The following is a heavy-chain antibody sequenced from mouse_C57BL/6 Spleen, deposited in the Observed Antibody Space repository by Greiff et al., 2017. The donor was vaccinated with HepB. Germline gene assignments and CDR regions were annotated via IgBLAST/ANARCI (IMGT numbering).Heavy chain of an antibody. V-gene: IGHV1-18*01. J-gene: IGHJ4*01. CDR2: INPNNGGT. CDR1: GYTFTDYN. Sequence: VQLQQSGPELVKPGASVKIPCKASGYTFTDYNMDWVKQSHGKSLEWIGDINPNNGGTIYNQKFKGKATLTVDKSSSTAYMELRSLTSEDTAVYYCARDYYGSSYDGYAMDYWGQGTSVTVSS. D-gene: IGHD1-1*01. CDR3: ARDYYGSSYDGYAMDY.